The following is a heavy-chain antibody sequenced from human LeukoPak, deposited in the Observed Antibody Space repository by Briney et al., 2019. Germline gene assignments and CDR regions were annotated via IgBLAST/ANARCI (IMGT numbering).Heavy chain of an antibody. CDR2: MSNDGSLQ. CDR3: AGHSNSWTSLAY. Sequence: GGSLRLSCAASGFSFSGSSMHWVRQAPGKGLEWVAVMSNDGSLQYYADSLEGRFIISRDNSKNTLYLQMNSLRAEDTAMYYCAGHSNSWTSLAYWGQGTLVTVSS. V-gene: IGHV3-30*01. D-gene: IGHD6-13*01. CDR1: GFSFSGSS. J-gene: IGHJ4*02.